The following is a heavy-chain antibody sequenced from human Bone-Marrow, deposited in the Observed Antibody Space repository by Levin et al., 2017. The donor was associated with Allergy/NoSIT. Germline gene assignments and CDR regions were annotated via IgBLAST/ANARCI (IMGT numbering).Heavy chain of an antibody. CDR1: GFTFRSYS. Sequence: SSETLSLTCAASGFTFRSYSMNWVRQAPGKGLEWVSYISSSGSTIYYADSVKGRFTISRDNAKNSLYLQMSSLRDEDTAVYYCAREIGIQLWPRGGPIYYGMDVWGQGTTVTVSS. J-gene: IGHJ6*02. V-gene: IGHV3-48*02. CDR2: ISSSGSTI. D-gene: IGHD5-18*01. CDR3: AREIGIQLWPRGGPIYYGMDV.